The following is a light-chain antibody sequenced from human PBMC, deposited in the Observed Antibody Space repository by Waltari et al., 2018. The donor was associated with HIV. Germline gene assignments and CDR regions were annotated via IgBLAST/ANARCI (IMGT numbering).Light chain of an antibody. J-gene: IGLJ2*01. CDR2: EVT. CDR3: CSYTGTGIV. CDR1: SSDVGAYNL. V-gene: IGLV2-23*02. Sequence: QSALTQPASVSGSPGQSITISCTGTSSDVGAYNLVSWYQQHPGTAPKLMIFEVTKRPSGVSDRVSGSRSGNTASRTISGLQAEDEGDYHCCSYTGTGIVFGGGTKLTVL.